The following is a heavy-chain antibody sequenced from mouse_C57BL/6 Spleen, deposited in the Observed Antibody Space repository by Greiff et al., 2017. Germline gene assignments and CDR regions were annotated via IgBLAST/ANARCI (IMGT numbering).Heavy chain of an antibody. CDR2: IDPSDSYT. Sequence: QVQLQQPGAELVMPGASVKLSCKASGYTFTSYWMHWVKQRPGQGLEWIGEIDPSDSYTNYNQKFKGKSTLTVDKSSSTAYMQLSSLTSEDSAVYSCARRGPDFDYWGQGTTLTVSS. CDR1: GYTFTSYW. V-gene: IGHV1-69*01. CDR3: ARRGPDFDY. J-gene: IGHJ2*01.